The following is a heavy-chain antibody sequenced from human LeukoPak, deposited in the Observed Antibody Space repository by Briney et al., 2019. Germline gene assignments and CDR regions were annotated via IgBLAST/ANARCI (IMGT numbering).Heavy chain of an antibody. V-gene: IGHV4-59*01. D-gene: IGHD6-13*01. J-gene: IGHJ6*02. CDR3: ARGGYGSTVDV. CDR2: IYYSGRT. Sequence: SETLSLTCTVSGDSISSYYWSWIRQPPGKGLEWIGYIYYSGRTNYNPSLKSRVTISVDTSKKQFSLKLSSVTAADTAVYYCARGGYGSTVDVWGHGTTVTVSS. CDR1: GDSISSYY.